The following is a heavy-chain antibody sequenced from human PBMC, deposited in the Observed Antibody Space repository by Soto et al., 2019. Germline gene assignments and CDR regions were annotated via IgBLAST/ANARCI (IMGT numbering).Heavy chain of an antibody. J-gene: IGHJ4*02. CDR3: VSDRGYGHASVPYS. D-gene: IGHD5-18*01. CDR1: GFAFSSYG. CDR2: ISYDGSLQ. V-gene: IGHV3-30*03. Sequence: QAQLVESGGGVVQPGRSLRLSCAASGFAFSSYGMHWVRQAPGTGLEWVAVISYDGSLQHYADSVKGRFTISRDNSKNTYLLQISSLRAENTPVYYSVSDRGYGHASVPYSWGQGTLVSVSS.